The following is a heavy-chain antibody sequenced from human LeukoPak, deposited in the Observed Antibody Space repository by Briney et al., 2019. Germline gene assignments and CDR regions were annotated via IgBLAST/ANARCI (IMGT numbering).Heavy chain of an antibody. V-gene: IGHV4-61*09. CDR3: ARVVQGRSYSSSWGFDP. CDR1: GGSISSGNYY. D-gene: IGHD6-6*01. J-gene: IGHJ5*02. Sequence: NPSETLSLTCTVSGGSISSGNYYWSWIRQPAGKGLEWIGHINTSGSTNYNPSLKSRITISVDTSKNQFSLKLSSVTAANTAVYYCARVVQGRSYSSSWGFDPWGQGTLVTVSS. CDR2: INTSGST.